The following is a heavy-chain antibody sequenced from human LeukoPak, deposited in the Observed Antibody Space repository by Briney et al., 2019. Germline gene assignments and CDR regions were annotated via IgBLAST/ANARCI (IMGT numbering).Heavy chain of an antibody. D-gene: IGHD3-22*01. CDR1: RFTFSSYG. CDR3: AGDYYDSSGYYYHWFDP. Sequence: PGGSLRLSCAASRFTFSSYGMHCVRQAPSKGREWVAVIPQDGSNKYYADSVKGRFTISRDNSKNTLYLQMNSLRAEDTAVYYCAGDYYDSSGYYYHWFDPWGQETLVTVSS. J-gene: IGHJ5*02. V-gene: IGHV3-30*03. CDR2: IPQDGSNK.